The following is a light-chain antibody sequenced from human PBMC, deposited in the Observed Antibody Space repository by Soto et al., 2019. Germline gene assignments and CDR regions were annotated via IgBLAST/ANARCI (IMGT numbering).Light chain of an antibody. Sequence: EIVLTQSPGTLSLSPGERATLSCRASQSLRTSYLAWYQQRHGQAPRLLIYGVSNRATGVPDRFRGTGSGTDFTLIISRLEPEDFAVYYWQQYGGSFVNTFGQGTKLEI. J-gene: IGKJ2*01. CDR3: QQYGGSFVNT. CDR2: GVS. V-gene: IGKV3-20*01. CDR1: QSLRTSY.